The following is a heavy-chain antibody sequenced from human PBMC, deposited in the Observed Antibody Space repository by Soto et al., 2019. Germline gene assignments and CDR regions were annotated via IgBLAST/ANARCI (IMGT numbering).Heavy chain of an antibody. J-gene: IGHJ4*02. V-gene: IGHV4-39*01. CDR2: IYYSGST. D-gene: IGHD3-9*01. CDR1: GGSISSSSYY. Sequence: SETLSLTCTVSGGSISSSSYYWGWIRQPPGKGLEWIGSIYYSGSTYYNPSLKSRVTISVDTSKNQFSLKLSSVTAADTAVYYCASHPYDILTGYPGSFDYWGQGTLVTVSS. CDR3: ASHPYDILTGYPGSFDY.